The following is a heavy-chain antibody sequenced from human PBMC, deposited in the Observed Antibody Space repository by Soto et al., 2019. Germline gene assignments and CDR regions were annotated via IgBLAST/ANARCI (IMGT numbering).Heavy chain of an antibody. CDR1: GGIFSSYA. D-gene: IGHD3-22*01. Sequence: QEQLVQSGAEVKKPGSSVKVSCKASGGIFSSYAISWVRQAPGQGLEWMGGIIPIFGTANYAQKIQGRVTITADESTNTSFMDLSSLKSEDTAIYYCARGGSGYIWVNEFWGQGTLVTVSS. V-gene: IGHV1-69*01. CDR3: ARGGSGYIWVNEF. J-gene: IGHJ4*02. CDR2: IIPIFGTA.